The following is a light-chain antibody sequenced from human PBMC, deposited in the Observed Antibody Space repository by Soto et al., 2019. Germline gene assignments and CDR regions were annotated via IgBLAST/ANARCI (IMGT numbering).Light chain of an antibody. CDR1: QSVSSNY. CDR2: GAS. V-gene: IGKV3-20*01. J-gene: IGKJ1*01. Sequence: EIVLTQSPGTLSLSPGERATLSCRASQSVSSNYLAWYQQKPGQAPMPLIYGASSRATGIPDRFSGSGAGTDFTLTISRLESEDFAVYYCQQYGSSQWTFGQGTKVEIK. CDR3: QQYGSSQWT.